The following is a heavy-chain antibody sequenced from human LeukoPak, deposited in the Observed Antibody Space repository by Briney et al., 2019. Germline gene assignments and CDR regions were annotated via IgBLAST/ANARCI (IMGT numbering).Heavy chain of an antibody. CDR1: GFTFSSNW. Sequence: GGSLRLSCAASGFTFSSNWMNWVRQAPGKGLEWVANIKQDGSEKYYVDSVKGRFTISRDNAKNTLYLQMNSLRAEDTALYYCASGWYLAHWGQGTLVTVSS. J-gene: IGHJ4*02. D-gene: IGHD6-19*01. CDR3: ASGWYLAH. V-gene: IGHV3-7*02. CDR2: IKQDGSEK.